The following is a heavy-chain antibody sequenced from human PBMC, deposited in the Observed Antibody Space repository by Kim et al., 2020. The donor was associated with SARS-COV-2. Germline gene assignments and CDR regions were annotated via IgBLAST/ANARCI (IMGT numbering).Heavy chain of an antibody. J-gene: IGHJ6*02. CDR1: GFTFDDYA. V-gene: IGHV3-43*02. CDR3: EKDMDRWVFGYFDRYYYGMDV. Sequence: GGSLRLSCAASGFTFDDYAMHWVRQAPGKGLEWVSLISGDGGSTYYADSVKGRFTISRDNSKNSLYLQMNSLRTEDTALYYCEKDMDRWVFGYFDRYYYGMDVWGQGTTVTVSS. CDR2: ISGDGGST. D-gene: IGHD3-9*01.